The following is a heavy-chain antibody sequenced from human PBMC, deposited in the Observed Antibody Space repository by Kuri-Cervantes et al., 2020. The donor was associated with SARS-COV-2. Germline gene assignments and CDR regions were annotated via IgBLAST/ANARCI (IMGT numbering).Heavy chain of an antibody. CDR1: GFTFSSYA. V-gene: IGHV3-30-3*01. CDR2: ISYDGSRK. CDR3: TRESYRLNVGFDF. J-gene: IGHJ4*02. Sequence: GESLKISCAASGFTFSSYALHWVRQAPGKGLEWVAVISYDGSRKYYAGSMKGRFSISRDDSENTLHLQVNSLRREDTAVYYCTRESYRLNVGFDFWGQGTRVTVSS. D-gene: IGHD1-1*01.